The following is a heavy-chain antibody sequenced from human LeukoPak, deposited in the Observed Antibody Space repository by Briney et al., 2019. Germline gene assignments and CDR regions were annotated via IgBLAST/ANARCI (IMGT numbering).Heavy chain of an antibody. CDR2: INHSGST. Sequence: SETLSLTCTVSGGSISSYYWSWIRQPPGKGLEWIGEINHSGSTKDNPSLKSRVTISVDTSKNQFSLKLSSVTAADTAVYYCARDPTPYSSTYAFDIWGQGTMVTVSS. CDR1: GGSISSYY. D-gene: IGHD6-13*01. J-gene: IGHJ3*02. V-gene: IGHV4-34*01. CDR3: ARDPTPYSSTYAFDI.